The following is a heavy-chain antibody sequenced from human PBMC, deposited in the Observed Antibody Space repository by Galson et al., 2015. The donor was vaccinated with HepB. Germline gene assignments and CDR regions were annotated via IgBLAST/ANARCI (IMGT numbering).Heavy chain of an antibody. D-gene: IGHD1-26*01. J-gene: IGHJ4*02. V-gene: IGHV2-70*11. CDR2: IDWGDDK. Sequence: PALVKPTQTLTLTCTFSGFSLSTSGMCVSWIRQPPGKALEWLARIDWGDDKYYSTSLKTRLTISKDTPQNQVVLTMTNMDPVDTATYYCARTPLVGATHFDYWGQGTLVTVSS. CDR3: ARTPLVGATHFDY. CDR1: GFSLSTSGMC.